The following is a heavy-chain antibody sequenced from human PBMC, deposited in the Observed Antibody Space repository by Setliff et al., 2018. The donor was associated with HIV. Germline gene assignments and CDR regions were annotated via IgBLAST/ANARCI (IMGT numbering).Heavy chain of an antibody. V-gene: IGHV4-34*01. J-gene: IGHJ4*02. CDR1: GGTFSLHY. Sequence: SETLSLTCAVSGGTFSLHYYTWIRQSPLRGLEWIGEINHSGGTRYNPSLESRVTMSLDSSRKQFSLRLISVTAADTAVYYCARLGDYDSSGYSWFDYWGQGTLVTVSS. CDR3: ARLGDYDSSGYSWFDY. CDR2: INHSGGT. D-gene: IGHD3-22*01.